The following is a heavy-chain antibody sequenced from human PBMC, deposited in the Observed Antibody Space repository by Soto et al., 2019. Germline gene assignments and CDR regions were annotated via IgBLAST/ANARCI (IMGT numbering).Heavy chain of an antibody. Sequence: SVKVSCKASGGSFSTLGINWVRQAPGQGLEWMGGIIPLFGKARYAETSQGRVTITAGTSTGTAYMEVSSLRSDDTAVFYCATEHNSGWYFFDYWGPGTLVTVSS. CDR3: ATEHNSGWYFFDY. CDR1: GGSFSTLG. V-gene: IGHV1-69*06. J-gene: IGHJ4*02. D-gene: IGHD6-19*01. CDR2: IIPLFGKA.